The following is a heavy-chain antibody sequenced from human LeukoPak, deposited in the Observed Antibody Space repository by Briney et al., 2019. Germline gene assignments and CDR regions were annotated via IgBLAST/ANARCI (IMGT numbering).Heavy chain of an antibody. J-gene: IGHJ4*02. CDR1: GYTFTSYD. V-gene: IGHV1-2*02. Sequence: ASVKVSCKASGYTFTSYDINWVRQATGQGLEWMGWMNPNSGGTNYAQKFQGRVTMTRDTSISTAYMELSRLRSDDTAVYYCARAKDYYGSGSPFDYWGQGTLVTVSS. CDR2: MNPNSGGT. D-gene: IGHD3-10*01. CDR3: ARAKDYYGSGSPFDY.